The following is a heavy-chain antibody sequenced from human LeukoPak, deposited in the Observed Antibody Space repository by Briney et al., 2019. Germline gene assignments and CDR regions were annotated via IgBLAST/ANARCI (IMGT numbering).Heavy chain of an antibody. CDR1: GGSISSYY. V-gene: IGHV4-59*01. Sequence: SETLSLTCTVSGGSISSYYWSWIRQPPGKGLEWIGYIYYSGSTNYNPSLKSRVTISVDTSKNQFSLKLSSVTAADTAVYFCAGEGYCGGGSCYSLYFDYWGQGTLVTVSS. D-gene: IGHD2-15*01. CDR2: IYYSGST. J-gene: IGHJ4*02. CDR3: AGEGYCGGGSCYSLYFDY.